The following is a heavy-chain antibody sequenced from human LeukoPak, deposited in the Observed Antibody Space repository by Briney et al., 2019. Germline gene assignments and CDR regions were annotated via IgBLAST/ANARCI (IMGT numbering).Heavy chain of an antibody. CDR1: GFTFSSYE. Sequence: GGSLRLSCAASGFTFSSYEMNWVRQAPGKGLEWVSYISSSGSTIYHADSVKGRFTISRDNSKNTLYLQMNSLRAEDTAVYYCAKDDAWVRYQDWGQGTLVTVSS. J-gene: IGHJ4*02. V-gene: IGHV3-48*03. D-gene: IGHD5-12*01. CDR2: ISSSGSTI. CDR3: AKDDAWVRYQD.